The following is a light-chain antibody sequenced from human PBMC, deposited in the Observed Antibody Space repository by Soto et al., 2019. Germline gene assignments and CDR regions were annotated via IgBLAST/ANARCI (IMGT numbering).Light chain of an antibody. CDR2: GAS. CDR1: QSVSSN. V-gene: IGKV3-15*01. J-gene: IGKJ2*01. Sequence: EIVMTQSPATLSASPGERATLSCTASQSVSSNLAWYQQKPGQAPRLLIYGASTRATGIPARFSGSGSGTDFTLTISSLQSGDFAVYYCQEYNNWPPMNTFGQGAKLEIK. CDR3: QEYNNWPPMNT.